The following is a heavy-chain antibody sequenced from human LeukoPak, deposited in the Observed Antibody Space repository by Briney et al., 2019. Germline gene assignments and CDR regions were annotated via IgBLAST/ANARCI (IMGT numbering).Heavy chain of an antibody. CDR1: GYTFTGYY. CDR3: ASPYSSSWYSYFQH. D-gene: IGHD6-13*01. J-gene: IGHJ1*01. V-gene: IGHV1-2*02. Sequence: ASVKVSCKASGYTFTGYYMHWVRQAPGQGLEWMGWINPNSGGTNYVQKFQGRVTMTRDTSISTAYMELSRLRSDDTAVYYCASPYSSSWYSYFQHWGQGTLVTVSS. CDR2: INPNSGGT.